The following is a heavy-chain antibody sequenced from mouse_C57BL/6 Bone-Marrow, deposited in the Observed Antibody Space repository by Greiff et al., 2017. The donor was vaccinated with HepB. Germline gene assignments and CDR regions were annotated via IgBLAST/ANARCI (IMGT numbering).Heavy chain of an antibody. J-gene: IGHJ2*01. D-gene: IGHD1-1*01. CDR3: ARGIYYYGSRGY. CDR2: IYPGCGST. V-gene: IGHV1-55*01. Sequence: QVQLQQPGAELVKPGASVKMSCKASGYTFTSYWITWVKQRPGQGLEWIGDIYPGCGSTNYNEKFKSKATLTVDTSSSTAYMQLSSLTSEDSAVYYCARGIYYYGSRGYWGQGTTLTVSS. CDR1: GYTFTSYW.